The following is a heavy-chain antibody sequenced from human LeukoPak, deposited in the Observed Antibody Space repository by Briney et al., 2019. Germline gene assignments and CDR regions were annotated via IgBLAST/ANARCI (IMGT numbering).Heavy chain of an antibody. D-gene: IGHD3-9*01. CDR3: ARGLNYDISLHYFDY. V-gene: IGHV3-7*01. Sequence: GGSLRLSCAASGFTFSSYWMSWVRQAPGKGLEWVANIKQDGSEKYYVDSVKGRFTISRDNAKNSLYLQMNSLRAEDTAVYYCARGLNYDISLHYFDYWGQGTLVTVSS. CDR2: IKQDGSEK. CDR1: GFTFSSYW. J-gene: IGHJ4*02.